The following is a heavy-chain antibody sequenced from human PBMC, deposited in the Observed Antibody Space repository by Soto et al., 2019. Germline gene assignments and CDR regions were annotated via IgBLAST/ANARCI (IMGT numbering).Heavy chain of an antibody. Sequence: KASETLSLTCTVSGGSVSSGSYYWSWIRHPPGKGLEWIGYIYYSGSTNYNPSLKSRVTISVDTSKNQFSLKLSSVTAADTAVYYCARDSGLYYDFWSGYPPGGFDPWGQGTLVTVSS. J-gene: IGHJ5*02. V-gene: IGHV4-61*01. CDR1: GGSVSSGSYY. CDR3: ARDSGLYYDFWSGYPPGGFDP. D-gene: IGHD3-3*01. CDR2: IYYSGST.